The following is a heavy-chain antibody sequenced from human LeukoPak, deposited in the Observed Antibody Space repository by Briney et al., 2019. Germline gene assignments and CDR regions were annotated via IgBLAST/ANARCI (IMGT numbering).Heavy chain of an antibody. CDR1: GGSFSGYY. Sequence: PSETLSLTCAVSGGSFSGYYWGWIRQPPGKGLQWIGEINHSGSTNYNPSLKSRVTMSVDTSKNQFSLKLSSVTAADTAVYYCATSGGPINWFDPWGQGTLVTVSS. D-gene: IGHD2-15*01. CDR2: INHSGST. V-gene: IGHV4-34*01. CDR3: ATSGGPINWFDP. J-gene: IGHJ5*02.